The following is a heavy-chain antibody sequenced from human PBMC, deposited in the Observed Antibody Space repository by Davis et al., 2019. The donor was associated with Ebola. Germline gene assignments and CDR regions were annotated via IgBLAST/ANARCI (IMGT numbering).Heavy chain of an antibody. J-gene: IGHJ3*01. CDR2: GTSADT. CDR1: GFFFSTYV. CDR3: AKDNRNIWSEV. D-gene: IGHD2/OR15-2a*01. Sequence: GGSLRLSCSASGFFFSTYVMSWVRQAPGKGLEWVSTYGTSADTYYADSVKGRFTISRDNSKNTLYLQMNGLRVEDTAIYYCAKDNRNIWSEVWGQGTMVTVSS. V-gene: IGHV3-23*01.